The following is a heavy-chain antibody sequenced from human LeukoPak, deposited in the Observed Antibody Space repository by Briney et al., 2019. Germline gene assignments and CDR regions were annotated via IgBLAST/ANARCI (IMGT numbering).Heavy chain of an antibody. Sequence: ASVKVSCKASGYTFTGYYMHWVRQAPGQGLEWMGWINPNSGGTNYAQKFQGRVTMTRDTSISTAYMELSRLRPDDTAVYYCAREASGYYYSLDYWGQGTLVTVSS. J-gene: IGHJ4*02. CDR3: AREASGYYYSLDY. D-gene: IGHD3-22*01. CDR2: INPNSGGT. CDR1: GYTFTGYY. V-gene: IGHV1-2*02.